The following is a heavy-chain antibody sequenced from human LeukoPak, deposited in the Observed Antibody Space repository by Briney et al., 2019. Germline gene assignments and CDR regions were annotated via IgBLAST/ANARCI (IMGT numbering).Heavy chain of an antibody. J-gene: IGHJ5*02. V-gene: IGHV1-18*01. D-gene: IGHD3-9*01. Sequence: ASVKVSCTASGYTFTSYGISWVRQAPGQGLEWMGWISAYNGNTNYAQKLQGRVTMTTDTSTSTAYMELRSLRSDDTAVYYCARVYYDILTGYYVLYWFDPWGQGTLVTVSS. CDR1: GYTFTSYG. CDR3: ARVYYDILTGYYVLYWFDP. CDR2: ISAYNGNT.